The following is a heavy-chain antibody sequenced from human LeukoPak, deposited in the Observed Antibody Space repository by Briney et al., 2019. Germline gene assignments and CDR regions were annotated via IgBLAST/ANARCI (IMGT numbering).Heavy chain of an antibody. J-gene: IGHJ4*02. D-gene: IGHD3-22*01. Sequence: ASVKVSCKASGYTFTSYDINWVRQATGQGLEWMGWMNPNSDNTGYAQKFQGRVTMTRNTSISTAYMELSSLRSEDTAVYYCARVMRLRAYYDSSGYRLGYWGQGTLVTVSS. CDR2: MNPNSDNT. V-gene: IGHV1-8*01. CDR1: GYTFTSYD. CDR3: ARVMRLRAYYDSSGYRLGY.